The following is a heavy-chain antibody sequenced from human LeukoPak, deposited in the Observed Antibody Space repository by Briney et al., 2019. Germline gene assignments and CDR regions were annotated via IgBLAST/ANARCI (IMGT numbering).Heavy chain of an antibody. Sequence: ASVKVSCKASGGTFSSYAISWVRQAPGQGLEWMGGISAYNGNTNYAQKLQGRVTMTTDTSTSTAYMELRSLRSDDTAVYYCARDLRRIAAAGMGYWGQGTLVTVSS. V-gene: IGHV1-18*01. CDR1: GGTFSSYA. J-gene: IGHJ4*02. CDR3: ARDLRRIAAAGMGY. D-gene: IGHD6-13*01. CDR2: ISAYNGNT.